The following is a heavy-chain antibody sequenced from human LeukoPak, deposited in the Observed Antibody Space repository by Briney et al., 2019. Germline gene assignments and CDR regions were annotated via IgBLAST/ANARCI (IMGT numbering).Heavy chain of an antibody. V-gene: IGHV3-30*03. CDR2: ISYDGSNK. J-gene: IGHJ6*04. Sequence: GGSLRLSCTASGFTFRSYGMHWVRQTPGKGLEWVAVISYDGSNKYYADSVKGRFTISRDNSKNTLYLQMNSLRAEDTAVYYCARDRAGDVWGKGTTVTISS. CDR3: ARDRAGDV. CDR1: GFTFRSYG.